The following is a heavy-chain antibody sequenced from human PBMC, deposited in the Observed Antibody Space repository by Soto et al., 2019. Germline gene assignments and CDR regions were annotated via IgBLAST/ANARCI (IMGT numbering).Heavy chain of an antibody. CDR2: IIPIFGTA. CDR3: ARDNIITYYDFWSGYYSPNWFDP. Sequence: SVKVSCKASGGTFCSYASIWVRQDPGQGLEWMGGIIPIFGTANYAQKFQGRVTITADESTSTAYMELSSLRSEDTAVYYCARDNIITYYDFWSGYYSPNWFDPWGQGTLVTVSS. CDR1: GGTFCSYA. D-gene: IGHD3-3*01. J-gene: IGHJ5*02. V-gene: IGHV1-69*13.